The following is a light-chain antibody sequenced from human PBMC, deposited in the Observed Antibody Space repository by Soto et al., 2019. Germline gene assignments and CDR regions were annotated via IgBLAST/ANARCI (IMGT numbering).Light chain of an antibody. Sequence: EIVLTQSPVTLSLSPGERATLSCRASQSVSSSLAWYQQKPGQAPRLLIYDASNSATGIPARFSGRGSETDFNLTVSSLEPEDFAVYYCQQRSNWPLSFGGGTKVEIK. CDR1: QSVSSS. V-gene: IGKV3-11*01. CDR2: DAS. J-gene: IGKJ4*01. CDR3: QQRSNWPLS.